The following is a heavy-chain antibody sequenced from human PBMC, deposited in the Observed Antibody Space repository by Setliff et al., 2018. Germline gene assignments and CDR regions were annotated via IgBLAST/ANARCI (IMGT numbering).Heavy chain of an antibody. CDR3: VRAPPTVVIPPGRAFFDP. J-gene: IGHJ5*02. CDR2: ISAYNGSI. CDR1: GYTFTSYG. V-gene: IGHV1-18*01. Sequence: GASVKVSCKASGYTFTSYGVSWVRQAPGQGLEWMGWISAYNGSINYAQKFQGRVTMTTDTYTSTANMELRSLRSDDTAVYYCVRAPPTVVIPPGRAFFDPWGQGTLVTVSS. D-gene: IGHD2-2*01.